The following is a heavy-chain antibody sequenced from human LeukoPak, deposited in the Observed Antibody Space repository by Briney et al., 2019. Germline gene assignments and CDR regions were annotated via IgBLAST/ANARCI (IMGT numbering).Heavy chain of an antibody. V-gene: IGHV1-69*06. CDR2: IIPIFGTA. D-gene: IGHD2-15*01. CDR3: ARDKGGRCSGGSCLTTEYFQH. CDR1: GGTFSSYA. J-gene: IGHJ1*01. Sequence: SVKVSCKASGGTFSSYAISWVRQAPGQGLEWMGGIIPIFGTANYAQKFQGRVTITADKSTSTAYMELSSLRSEDTAVYYCARDKGGRCSGGSCLTTEYFQHWGQGTLVTVSS.